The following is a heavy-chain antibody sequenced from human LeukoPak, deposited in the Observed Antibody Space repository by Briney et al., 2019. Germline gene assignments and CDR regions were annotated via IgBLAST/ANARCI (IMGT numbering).Heavy chain of an antibody. CDR2: ISGSGDST. D-gene: IGHD2-8*02. Sequence: GGSLRLSCAASGFTFSSYAMNWVRQAPGKGLEWVSAISGSGDSTYYADSVKGRFTMSRDNSKNTLYLQMNSLRAEDTAVYYCARVAVSGPTGWFDSWGQGTLVIVSS. V-gene: IGHV3-23*01. J-gene: IGHJ5*01. CDR3: ARVAVSGPTGWFDS. CDR1: GFTFSSYA.